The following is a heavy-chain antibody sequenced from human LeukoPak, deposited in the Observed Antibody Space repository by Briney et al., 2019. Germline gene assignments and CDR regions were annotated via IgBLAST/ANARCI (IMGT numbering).Heavy chain of an antibody. D-gene: IGHD2-2*01. CDR2: IYYSGST. CDR1: GGSIGSYY. CDR3: ARADCSSTSCYAGY. Sequence: SETLSLTCTVSGGSIGSYYWSWIRQPPGKGLEWIGYIYYSGSTNYNPSLKSRVTISVDTSKNQFSLKLSSVTAADTAVYYCARADCSSTSCYAGYWGQGTLVTVSS. J-gene: IGHJ4*02. V-gene: IGHV4-59*01.